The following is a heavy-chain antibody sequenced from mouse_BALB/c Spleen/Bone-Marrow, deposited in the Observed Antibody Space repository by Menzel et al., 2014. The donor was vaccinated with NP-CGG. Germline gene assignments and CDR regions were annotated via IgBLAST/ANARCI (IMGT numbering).Heavy chain of an antibody. Sequence: EVKLVESGGGLVQPGGSLRLSCATSGFTFTDYFMTWVRQPPGKALEWLGFIRNKANGYTTEYSASVKGRFTISRNNSQSILYLQMNTLRAEDSATYYCARGYYDDYWGQGTTLTVSS. CDR3: ARGYYDDY. J-gene: IGHJ2*01. CDR2: IRNKANGYTT. D-gene: IGHD2-4*01. CDR1: GFTFTDYF. V-gene: IGHV7-3*02.